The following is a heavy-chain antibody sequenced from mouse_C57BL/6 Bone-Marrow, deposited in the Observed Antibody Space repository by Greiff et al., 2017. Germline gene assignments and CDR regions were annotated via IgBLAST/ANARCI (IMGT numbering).Heavy chain of an antibody. V-gene: IGHV7-1*01. CDR3: ARDADYYGRGWYFDV. Sequence: EVKLVESGGGLVQSGRSLRLSCATSGFTFSDFYMEWVRQAPGKGLEWIAASRNKANDYTTEYSASVKGRFIVSRDTSQSILYLQMNALRAEDTAIYYCARDADYYGRGWYFDVWGTGTTVTVSS. CDR1: GFTFSDFY. J-gene: IGHJ1*03. D-gene: IGHD1-1*01. CDR2: SRNKANDYTT.